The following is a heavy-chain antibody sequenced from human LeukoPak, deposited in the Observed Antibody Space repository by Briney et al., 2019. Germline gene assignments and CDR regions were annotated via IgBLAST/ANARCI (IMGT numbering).Heavy chain of an antibody. J-gene: IGHJ4*02. CDR2: IYYSGST. D-gene: IGHD6-13*01. V-gene: IGHV4-59*08. CDR1: GGSIRSYY. Sequence: TSETLSLTCTVSGGSIRSYYWSWIRQPPGKGLEWIGYIYYSGSTNYNPSLKSRVTISVDTSKNQFSLKLSSVTAADTAVYYCARHGSWDYFDYWGQGTLVTVSS. CDR3: ARHGSWDYFDY.